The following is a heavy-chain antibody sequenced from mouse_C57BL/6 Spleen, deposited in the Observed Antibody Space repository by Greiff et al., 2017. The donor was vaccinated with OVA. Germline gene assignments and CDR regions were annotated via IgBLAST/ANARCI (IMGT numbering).Heavy chain of an antibody. CDR1: GYSFTGYY. D-gene: IGHD1-1*01. V-gene: IGHV1-42*01. CDR3: ATRSYDYAMDY. Sequence: VHVKQSGPELVKPGASVKISCKASGYSFTGYYMNWVKQSPEKSLEWIGEINPSTGGTTYNQKFKAKATLTVDKSSSTAYMQLKSLTSEDSAVYYCATRSYDYAMDYWGQGTSVTVSS. CDR2: INPSTGGT. J-gene: IGHJ4*01.